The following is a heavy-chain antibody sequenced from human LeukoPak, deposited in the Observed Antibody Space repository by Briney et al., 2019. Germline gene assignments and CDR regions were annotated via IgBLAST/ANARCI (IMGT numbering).Heavy chain of an antibody. D-gene: IGHD4-17*01. V-gene: IGHV3-30*18. Sequence: GRSLRLSCAASGFTFSTYGMHWVRQAPGKGLEWVAFISYDGSYKYYADSVKGRFTISRDSSKNTLYLQMNSLRAEDTAVYYCAKDYDYGGYAVDYWGQGTLVTVSS. CDR2: ISYDGSYK. J-gene: IGHJ4*02. CDR1: GFTFSTYG. CDR3: AKDYDYGGYAVDY.